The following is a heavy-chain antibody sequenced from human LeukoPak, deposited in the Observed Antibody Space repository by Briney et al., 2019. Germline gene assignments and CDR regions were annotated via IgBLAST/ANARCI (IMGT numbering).Heavy chain of an antibody. J-gene: IGHJ4*02. CDR3: AKDHYYDSSGNFDY. V-gene: IGHV3-23*01. CDR2: ISGSGGST. CDR1: GFTFSSYA. Sequence: PGGSLRLSCAASGFTFSSYAMSWVRQAPGKGLEWVSAISGSGGSTYYADSVKGRFTISRDNSKNTLYLQMNSLRAEDAAVYYCAKDHYYDSSGNFDYWGQGTLVTVSS. D-gene: IGHD3-22*01.